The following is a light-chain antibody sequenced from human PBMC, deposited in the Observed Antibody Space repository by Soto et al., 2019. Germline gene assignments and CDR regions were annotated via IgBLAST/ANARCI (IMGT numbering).Light chain of an antibody. J-gene: IGLJ1*01. V-gene: IGLV2-14*01. CDR1: SNDVGAYNY. CDR3: SSYTLSSTDV. CDR2: EVS. Sequence: QSALTQPASVSGSPGQSITISCTGTSNDVGAYNYKYVSWYKQYPGTAPKLIIYEVSNRPSGVSDRVSGSKSGNTASLTISGLQAEDEADYYCSSYTLSSTDVFGTGTKLTVL.